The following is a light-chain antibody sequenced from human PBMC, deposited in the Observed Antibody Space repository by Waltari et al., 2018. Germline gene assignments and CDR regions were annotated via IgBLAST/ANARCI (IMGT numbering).Light chain of an antibody. V-gene: IGLV2-14*01. Sequence: QSALTQPASVSGSPGQSITISCTGSSNDVGAYNYVSWYQQHPGKAPKLIIYEVNNRPPGSSNRFSGSHSGNTASLTISGLQADDEAYYHCSSYTTTNTVVFGGGTTLTVL. J-gene: IGLJ2*01. CDR1: SNDVGAYNY. CDR2: EVN. CDR3: SSYTTTNTVV.